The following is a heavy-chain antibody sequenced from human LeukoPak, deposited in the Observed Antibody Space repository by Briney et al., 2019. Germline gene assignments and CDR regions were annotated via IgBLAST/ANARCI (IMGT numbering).Heavy chain of an antibody. Sequence: NPSETLSLTCTVSGYSISSGYYWGWIRQPPGKGLEWIGSTYHSGSTYYNPSLKSRVTISVDTSKNQFSLKLSSVTAADTAVYYCARTRRLYCSGGSCYPKRGFYYYYMDVWGKGTTVTVSS. D-gene: IGHD2-15*01. CDR1: GYSISSGYY. CDR2: TYHSGST. V-gene: IGHV4-38-2*02. CDR3: ARTRRLYCSGGSCYPKRGFYYYYMDV. J-gene: IGHJ6*03.